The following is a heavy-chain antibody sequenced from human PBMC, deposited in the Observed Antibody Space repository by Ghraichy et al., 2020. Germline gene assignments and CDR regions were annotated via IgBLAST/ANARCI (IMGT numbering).Heavy chain of an antibody. J-gene: IGHJ4*02. CDR2: ISSSSSYI. CDR3: ARDRITGTTGWARGFFDY. D-gene: IGHD1-7*01. CDR1: GFTFSSYS. V-gene: IGHV3-21*01. Sequence: GGSLRLSCAASGFTFSSYSMNWVRQAPGKGLEWVSSISSSSSYIYYADSVKGRFTISRDNAKNSLYLQMNSLRAEDTAVYYCARDRITGTTGWARGFFDYWGQGTLVTVSS.